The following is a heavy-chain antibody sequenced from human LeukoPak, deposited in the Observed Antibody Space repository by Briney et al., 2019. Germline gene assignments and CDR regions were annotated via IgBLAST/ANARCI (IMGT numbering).Heavy chain of an antibody. D-gene: IGHD4-11*01. J-gene: IGHJ6*03. V-gene: IGHV1-69*13. CDR3: ARVGVTNYYYYYMDV. Sequence: PGASVKVSCKASGGTFSSYAISWVRQAPGQGLEWMGGIIPIFGTANYAQKFQGRVTITADESTSTAYMELSSLRSEDTAVYYCARVGVTNYYYYYMDVWGKGTTVTVSS. CDR1: GGTFSSYA. CDR2: IIPIFGTA.